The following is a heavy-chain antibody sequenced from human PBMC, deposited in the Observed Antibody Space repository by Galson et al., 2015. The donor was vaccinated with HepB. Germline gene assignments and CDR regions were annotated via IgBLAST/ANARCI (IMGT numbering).Heavy chain of an antibody. Sequence: SVKVSCKASGYRFISHGIGWVRQSPGQGLEWIGSINPDNGETNYGEKFQGRVALTTDVVTRTAYLEMWSLTSDDTAIYYCARVLVDWGQGTLVVVSS. CDR3: ARVLVD. V-gene: IGHV1-18*01. D-gene: IGHD2/OR15-2a*01. CDR2: INPDNGET. CDR1: GYRFISHG. J-gene: IGHJ4*02.